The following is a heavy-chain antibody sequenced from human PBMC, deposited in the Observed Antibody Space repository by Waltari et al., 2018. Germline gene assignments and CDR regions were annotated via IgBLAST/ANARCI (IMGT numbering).Heavy chain of an antibody. CDR3: ARVDNRSPSCY. D-gene: IGHD6-6*01. Sequence: EVLLLESGGGLVQPGGSLRLSCAASGFPFSAYTMTWVRQAPGKGLGWVSCNRDSGGNQYYADSGNGRFTISRDNSKNTLYLQMGSLRAEDTALYHCARVDNRSPSCYWGQGTLVTVSS. CDR1: GFPFSAYT. J-gene: IGHJ4*02. CDR2: NRDSGGNQ. V-gene: IGHV3-23*01.